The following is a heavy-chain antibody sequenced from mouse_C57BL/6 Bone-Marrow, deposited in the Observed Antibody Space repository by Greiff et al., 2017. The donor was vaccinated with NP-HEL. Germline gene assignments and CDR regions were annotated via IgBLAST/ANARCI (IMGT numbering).Heavy chain of an antibody. D-gene: IGHD2-3*01. Sequence: VQLVESGPELVKPGASVKISCKASGYAFSSSWMNWVKQRPGKGLEWIGRIYPGDGDTNYNGKFKGNATLTADKSSSTAYMQLSSLTSEDSAVYFCARWLLHAMDYWGQGTSVTVSS. CDR1: GYAFSSSW. J-gene: IGHJ4*01. V-gene: IGHV1-82*01. CDR3: ARWLLHAMDY. CDR2: IYPGDGDT.